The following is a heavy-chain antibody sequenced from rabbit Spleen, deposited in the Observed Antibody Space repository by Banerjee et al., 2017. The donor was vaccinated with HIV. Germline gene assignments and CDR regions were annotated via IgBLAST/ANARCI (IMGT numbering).Heavy chain of an antibody. CDR1: GCDFSSSYS. Sequence: QSLEESGGDLVKPGASLTLPCTASGCDFSSSYSMCWGRQDPGEGLELFACIVPSSVNTADATWAKGRFTISKTSSTTVTLQMTSLTAADTATYFCARGEHFSVGFSAFAIYLDLWGPGTLVTVS. CDR3: ARGEHFSVGFSAFAIYLDL. V-gene: IGHV1S40*01. D-gene: IGHD6-1*01. J-gene: IGHJ4*01. CDR2: IVPSSVNT.